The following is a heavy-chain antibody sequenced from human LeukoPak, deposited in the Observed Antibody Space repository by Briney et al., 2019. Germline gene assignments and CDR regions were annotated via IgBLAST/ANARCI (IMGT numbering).Heavy chain of an antibody. CDR3: ARASPRGWYHWNYFFDN. J-gene: IGHJ4*02. V-gene: IGHV3-43*02. CDR1: GFTFNDYA. Sequence: GGSLRLPCAASGFTFNDYAMHWLRQSPGKSLEWVSLISGDGKNTYSEDSVKGRFTISRDNTKNSLYLQMNNLRTEDTAFYYRARASPRGWYHWNYFFDNWGLGTLVTVSS. CDR2: ISGDGKNT. D-gene: IGHD1-7*01.